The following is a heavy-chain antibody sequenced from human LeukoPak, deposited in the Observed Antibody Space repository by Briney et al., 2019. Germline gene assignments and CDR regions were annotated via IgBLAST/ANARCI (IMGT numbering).Heavy chain of an antibody. Sequence: GGSLRLSCAASGFTFSSYAMNWVRQAPGKGLEWVSGISGSGGSANYADSVKGRFTISRDNSKNTLYVQMNSLIAADTAVYYCAKGGRFGGNSWLDPWGQGTLVTVSS. V-gene: IGHV3-23*01. CDR2: ISGSGGSA. CDR3: AKGGRFGGNSWLDP. D-gene: IGHD4-23*01. J-gene: IGHJ5*02. CDR1: GFTFSSYA.